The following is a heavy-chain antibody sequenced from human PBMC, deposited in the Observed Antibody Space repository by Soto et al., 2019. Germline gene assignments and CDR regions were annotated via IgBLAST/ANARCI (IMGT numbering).Heavy chain of an antibody. CDR1: GFTFPNAW. CDR3: AKGWYSSGWYKWGYYDY. J-gene: IGHJ4*02. Sequence: QPGGSLRLSCAVSGFTFPNAWMNWVRQAPGRGLEWVSGVSGIGDDTYYANSVKGRFTISRDNSKNTLYLQMNSLSAEDTAVYYCAKGWYSSGWYKWGYYDYWGQGTLVTVSS. V-gene: IGHV3-23*01. D-gene: IGHD6-19*01. CDR2: VSGIGDDT.